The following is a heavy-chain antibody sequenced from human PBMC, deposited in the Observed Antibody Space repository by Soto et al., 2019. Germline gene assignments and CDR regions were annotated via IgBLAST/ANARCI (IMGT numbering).Heavy chain of an antibody. Sequence: QVQLVESGGGVVQPGRSLRLSCSASGFTFSDYAIHWVRQAPGKGLEWVAVISDDGINKYTADSVKGLFIISRDNSKNTVFLQMSSLGPEDTAVYYCARRLTTSVTAMGYWGQGTLVTVSS. J-gene: IGHJ4*02. D-gene: IGHD4-17*01. CDR3: ARRLTTSVTAMGY. CDR2: ISDDGINK. V-gene: IGHV3-30-3*01. CDR1: GFTFSDYA.